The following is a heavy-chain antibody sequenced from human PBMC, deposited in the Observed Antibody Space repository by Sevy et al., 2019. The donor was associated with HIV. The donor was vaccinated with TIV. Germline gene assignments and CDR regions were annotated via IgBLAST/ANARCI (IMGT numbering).Heavy chain of an antibody. CDR1: GFTFSSYW. D-gene: IGHD3-3*01. Sequence: GGSLRLSCAASGFTFSSYWMHWVRQAPGKGLVWVSRINSDGSSTSYADSVKGRFTISRDNAKNTLYLQMNSLRAEDTAVYYFASDLRFLEWLSLDYWGQGTLVTVSS. CDR2: INSDGSST. CDR3: ASDLRFLEWLSLDY. J-gene: IGHJ4*02. V-gene: IGHV3-74*01.